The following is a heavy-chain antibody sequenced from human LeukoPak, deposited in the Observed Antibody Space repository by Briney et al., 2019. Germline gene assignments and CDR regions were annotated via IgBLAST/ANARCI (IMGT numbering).Heavy chain of an antibody. Sequence: ASVKVSCKASGYTFTGYAMNWVRQAPGQGLEWMGWISTNTGNPAYAQGFTGRFAFSLDTSVNTAYLQISSLKAEDTAVYYCAIHLSDSSGYFSYWGQGALVTVSS. D-gene: IGHD3-22*01. CDR1: GYTFTGYA. V-gene: IGHV7-4-1*02. CDR2: ISTNTGNP. J-gene: IGHJ4*02. CDR3: AIHLSDSSGYFSY.